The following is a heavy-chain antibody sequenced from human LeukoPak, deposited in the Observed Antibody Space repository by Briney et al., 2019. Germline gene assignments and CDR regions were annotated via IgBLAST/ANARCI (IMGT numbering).Heavy chain of an antibody. D-gene: IGHD3-10*01. CDR3: ARHYLQPGAFDV. CDR1: GGSISSYY. Sequence: SETLSLTCTVSGGSISSYYWSWIRQPPGKGLEWIGYIYYSGSTNYNPSLKSRVTISVDTSKNQFSLRLTSVTAADTAVYFCARHYLQPGAFDVWGQGTLVTVSS. V-gene: IGHV4-59*08. CDR2: IYYSGST. J-gene: IGHJ3*01.